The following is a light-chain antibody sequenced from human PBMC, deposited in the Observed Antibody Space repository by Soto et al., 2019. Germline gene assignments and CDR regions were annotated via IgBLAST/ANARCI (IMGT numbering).Light chain of an antibody. J-gene: IGLJ1*01. CDR1: SSNIGAGYD. V-gene: IGLV1-40*01. CDR3: QSYDNSLSGSGV. CDR2: GNS. Sequence: QSVLTQPPSVSGAPGQRVTISCTGSSSNIGAGYDVHWYQQLPGTAPKLLIYGNSNRPSGVPDRFSGSQSGTSASLAITGLQAEDEADYSCQSYDNSLSGSGVFGTGTKVTVL.